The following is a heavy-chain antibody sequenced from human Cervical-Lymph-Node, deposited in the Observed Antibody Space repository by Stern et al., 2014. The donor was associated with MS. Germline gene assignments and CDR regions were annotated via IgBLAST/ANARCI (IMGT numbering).Heavy chain of an antibody. J-gene: IGHJ4*02. CDR3: AISNSDDY. CDR2: INPSDGIT. Sequence: VQLVESGAEVKKPGASVKVSCKAFRYTYTSYNIHWVRQAPGQGLEWMGIINPSDGITNYTQKFQGRVTMTRDTSTGTVYMELSRLRSDDTAVYYCAISNSDDYWGQGTLVTVSS. D-gene: IGHD4-11*01. V-gene: IGHV1-46*01. CDR1: RYTYTSYN.